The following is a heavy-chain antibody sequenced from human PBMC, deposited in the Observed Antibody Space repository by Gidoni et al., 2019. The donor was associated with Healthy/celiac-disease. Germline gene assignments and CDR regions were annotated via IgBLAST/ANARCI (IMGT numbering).Heavy chain of an antibody. CDR2: ISGSGGST. Sequence: EVQLLESGGGLVQPGGSLRLSCAASGVTFSSYAMSWVRQAPGKGLEWVSAISGSGGSTYYADSVKGRFTISRDNSKNTLYLQMNSLRAEDTAVYYCAKDRGQWLGSFDYWGQGTLVTVSS. D-gene: IGHD6-19*01. CDR3: AKDRGQWLGSFDY. J-gene: IGHJ4*02. V-gene: IGHV3-23*01. CDR1: GVTFSSYA.